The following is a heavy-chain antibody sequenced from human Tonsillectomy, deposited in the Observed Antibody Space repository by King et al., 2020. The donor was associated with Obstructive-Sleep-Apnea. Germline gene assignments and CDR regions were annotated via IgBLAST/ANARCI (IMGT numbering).Heavy chain of an antibody. CDR1: GGSISTTSHH. Sequence: QLQESGPGLVKPSETLSLRCTVSGGSISTTSHHWGWIRQPPGKGLEWIGNIYSSGSTYYNPSLKSRVTISVDPSKKQFSLKLTSVTAADTAVYYCATVWGYYGMDVWGQGTTVTVSS. CDR3: ATVWGYYGMDV. J-gene: IGHJ6*02. V-gene: IGHV4-39*01. D-gene: IGHD3-16*01. CDR2: IYSSGST.